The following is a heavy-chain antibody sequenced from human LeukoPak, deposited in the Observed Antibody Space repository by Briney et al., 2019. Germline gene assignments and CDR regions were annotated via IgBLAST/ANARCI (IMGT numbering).Heavy chain of an antibody. CDR3: ARAFGDFWSEFDY. V-gene: IGHV3-23*01. CDR1: GITLSNYG. J-gene: IGHJ4*02. CDR2: LSGSGGST. D-gene: IGHD3-3*01. Sequence: GGSLRLSCAVSGITLSNYGMSWVRQAPGKGLEWVAGLSGSGGSTYYADSVKGRFTISRDNSKNTLYLQMNSLRAEDTAVYYCARAFGDFWSEFDYWGQGTLVTVSS.